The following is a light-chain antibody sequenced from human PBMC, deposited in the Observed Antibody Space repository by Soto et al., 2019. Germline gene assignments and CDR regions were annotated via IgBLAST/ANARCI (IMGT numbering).Light chain of an antibody. CDR3: QHDGSPPRT. CDR2: GSS. J-gene: IGKJ1*01. CDR1: QSVSNNY. V-gene: IGKV3-20*01. Sequence: EIVLTQSPGTLSLSPGERATLSCWASQSVSNNYLAWYQQKPGQAPRLLIYGSSGRAPGIPDRISGSGSGTDIIPTSSRPEPEGFVEYYCQHDGSPPRTFGQGTKVEIK.